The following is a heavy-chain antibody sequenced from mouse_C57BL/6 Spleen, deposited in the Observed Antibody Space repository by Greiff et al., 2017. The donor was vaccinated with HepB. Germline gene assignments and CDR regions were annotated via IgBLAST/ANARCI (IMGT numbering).Heavy chain of an antibody. V-gene: IGHV1-64*01. Sequence: VQLQQPGAELVKPGASVKLSCKASGYTFTSYWMLWVKQRPGQGLEWIGMIHPNSGSTNYNEKFKSKATLTVDKSSSTAYMQLSSLTSEDSAVYYCARYYYGSSIDYWGQGTTLTVSS. CDR2: IHPNSGST. J-gene: IGHJ2*01. CDR3: ARYYYGSSIDY. D-gene: IGHD1-1*01. CDR1: GYTFTSYW.